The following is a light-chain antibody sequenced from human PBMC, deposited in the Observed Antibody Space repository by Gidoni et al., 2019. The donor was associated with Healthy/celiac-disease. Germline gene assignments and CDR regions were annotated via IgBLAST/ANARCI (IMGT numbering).Light chain of an antibody. J-gene: IGLJ2*01. CDR2: DVS. CDR1: SSDVGGYNY. V-gene: IGLV2-14*01. CDR3: SSYTSSSTLVV. Sequence: QSALTQPASVSGSPRQSITISCTGTSSDVGGYNYVSWYQQHPGKAPKLMIYDVSNRPSGVSNRFSGSKSGNTASLTISGLQAEDEADYYCSSYTSSSTLVVFGGGTKLT.